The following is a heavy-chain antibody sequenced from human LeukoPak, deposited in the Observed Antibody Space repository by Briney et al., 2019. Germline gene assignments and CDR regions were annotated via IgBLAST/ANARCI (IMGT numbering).Heavy chain of an antibody. V-gene: IGHV3-30*02. D-gene: IGHD6-19*01. CDR3: AKDRWGAVASFDY. CDR1: GFPFSDYV. Sequence: PGGSLRLSCAASGFPFSDYVMHWDRQAPGKGLEWVSVIRYDGNNKYYADSVKGRFTISRDNSKNTLYLQMNSLESEDTAVYYRAKDRWGAVASFDYWGQGTLVTVSS. CDR2: IRYDGNNK. J-gene: IGHJ4*02.